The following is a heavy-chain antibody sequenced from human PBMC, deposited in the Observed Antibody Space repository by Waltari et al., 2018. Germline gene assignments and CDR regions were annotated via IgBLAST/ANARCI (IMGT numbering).Heavy chain of an antibody. J-gene: IGHJ5*02. Sequence: EVRLLEPGGGLVQPGGSLRLSCDASGFTFSTYVMSWVRQAPGKGLGWVAGISANDDRTYYGDSVKGRFTISRDISKNKLSLQMNSLRAEDTAIYYCAKGDYAFWSGQNWYDAWGQGTHVTVSS. CDR2: ISANDDRT. D-gene: IGHD3-3*01. V-gene: IGHV3-23*02. CDR1: GFTFSTYV. CDR3: AKGDYAFWSGQNWYDA.